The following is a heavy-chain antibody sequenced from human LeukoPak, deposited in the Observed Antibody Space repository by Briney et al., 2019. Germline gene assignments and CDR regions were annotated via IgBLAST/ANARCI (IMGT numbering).Heavy chain of an antibody. CDR3: ARVYGSRAFDI. V-gene: IGHV4-4*07. CDR2: IYLSGSI. Sequence: PSETLSLTCTVSGGSVTTYYWSWIRQPAGKGLEWIGRIYLSGSINYNPSLESRVTLSADTSKNQFSLKMSSVTAADTGVYYCARVYGSRAFDIWGQGTLVTVSS. CDR1: GGSVTTYY. J-gene: IGHJ3*02. D-gene: IGHD3-10*01.